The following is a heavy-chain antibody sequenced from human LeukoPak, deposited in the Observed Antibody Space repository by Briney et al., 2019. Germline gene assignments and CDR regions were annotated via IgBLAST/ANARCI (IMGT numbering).Heavy chain of an antibody. Sequence: SETLSLTCTVSGGSISSYYWNWIRQPPGKGLEWIGYIYYSGSTNYNPSLKSRVTISVDTSKNQFSLKLSSVTAADTAVYYCARSLGITFGGIIVAGFDPWGQGTLVTVSS. V-gene: IGHV4-59*01. CDR1: GGSISSYY. D-gene: IGHD3-16*02. CDR3: ARSLGITFGGIIVAGFDP. CDR2: IYYSGST. J-gene: IGHJ5*02.